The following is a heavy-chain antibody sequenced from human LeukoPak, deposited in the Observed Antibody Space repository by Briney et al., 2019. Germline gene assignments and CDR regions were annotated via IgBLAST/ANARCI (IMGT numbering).Heavy chain of an antibody. D-gene: IGHD6-13*01. V-gene: IGHV3-30*01. CDR2: ISYDGSNK. CDR1: GFTFSSYA. J-gene: IGHJ3*02. Sequence: GRSLRLSCAASGFTFSSYAMHWVRQAPGKGLEWVAVISYDGSNKYYADSVKGRFTISRDNSKNTLYLQMNSLRAEDTAVYYCARDKSRGPIAAAGTGDAFDIWGQGTMVTVSS. CDR3: ARDKSRGPIAAAGTGDAFDI.